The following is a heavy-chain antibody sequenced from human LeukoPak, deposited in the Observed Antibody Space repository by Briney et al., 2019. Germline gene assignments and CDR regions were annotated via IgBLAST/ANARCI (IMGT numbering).Heavy chain of an antibody. D-gene: IGHD3-22*01. CDR3: ARGSRPLLPYSF. CDR2: IHHTGST. V-gene: IGHV4-34*01. J-gene: IGHJ1*01. Sequence: SETLSLTCTVSGGSISSYYWTWIRQPPGKGLEWIGEIHHTGSTNYNPSLKTRVTISVDTSKNQFSLNLKSVTAADTAVYYCARGSRPLLPYSFWGQGTLVTVSS. CDR1: GGSISSYY.